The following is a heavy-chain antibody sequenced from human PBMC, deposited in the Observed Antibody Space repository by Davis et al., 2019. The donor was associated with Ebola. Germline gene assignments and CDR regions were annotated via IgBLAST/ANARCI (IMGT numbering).Heavy chain of an antibody. V-gene: IGHV4-59*08. Sequence: SETLSLTCTVSGGSISSYYWSWIRQSPGKGLQWIGDIFYTGSTNYNPSLKSRVTISVDTSKNQFSLKLSSVTAADTAVYYCARRLITYDSSGYYHDAFDIWGQGTMVTVSS. D-gene: IGHD3-22*01. CDR3: ARRLITYDSSGYYHDAFDI. J-gene: IGHJ3*02. CDR2: IFYTGST. CDR1: GGSISSYY.